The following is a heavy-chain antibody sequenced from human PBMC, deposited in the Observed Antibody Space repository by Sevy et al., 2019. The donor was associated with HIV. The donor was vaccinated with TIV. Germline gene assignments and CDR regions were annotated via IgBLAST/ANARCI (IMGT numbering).Heavy chain of an antibody. CDR3: AGENAWGRGYS. CDR1: GGSITSLY. D-gene: IGHD1-26*01. J-gene: IGHJ4*02. V-gene: IGHV4-59*08. CDR2: IYYNGHI. Sequence: SETLSLTCTVSGGSITSLYWNWIRQPPGKGQEWIANIYYNGHINYNPSLKSRVTLSLDTSKNQFSLRLSSVTAADTAMYYYAGENAWGRGYSWGQGTLVTVS.